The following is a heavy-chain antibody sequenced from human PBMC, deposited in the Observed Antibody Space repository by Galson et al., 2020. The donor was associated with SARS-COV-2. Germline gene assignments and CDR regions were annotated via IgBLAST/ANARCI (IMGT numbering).Heavy chain of an antibody. CDR3: ARGGWLRLQEYDY. CDR1: GGSISSSNYY. Sequence: SQTLSLTCTVSGGSISSSNYYWGWIRQPPGKGLEWIATIFYSGSTYYNPSLKSRVTISVDTSKNQFSVKLSSVTAADTAVYYCARGGWLRLQEYDYWGQGTLLTVSS. D-gene: IGHD5-12*01. J-gene: IGHJ4*02. CDR2: IFYSGST. V-gene: IGHV4-39*07.